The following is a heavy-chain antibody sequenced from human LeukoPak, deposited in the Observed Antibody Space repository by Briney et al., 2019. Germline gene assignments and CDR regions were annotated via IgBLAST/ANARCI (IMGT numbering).Heavy chain of an antibody. CDR2: IIPMFGTA. V-gene: IGHV1-69*13. Sequence: AASVKVSCKASGYTFTSYGISWVRQAPGQGLEWMGGIIPMFGTAKYAQKFQGRVTITADESTSTAYMELSSLRSEDTAVYYCARGRDGFGELYPLDYWGQGTLVTVSS. CDR3: ARGRDGFGELYPLDY. CDR1: GYTFTSYG. D-gene: IGHD3-10*01. J-gene: IGHJ4*02.